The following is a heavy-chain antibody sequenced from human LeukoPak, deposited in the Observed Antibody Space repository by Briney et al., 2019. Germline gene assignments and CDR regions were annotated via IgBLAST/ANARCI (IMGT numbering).Heavy chain of an antibody. CDR1: GGSISSYY. CDR2: IYYSGST. Sequence: PSETLSLTCTVSGGSISSYYWSWIRQPPGKGLEWIGYIYYSGSTNYNPSLKSRVTISVDTSKNQFSLKLSSVTAADTAVYYCARMRQSTRSGYYYYYMDVWGKGTTVTVSS. J-gene: IGHJ6*03. CDR3: ARMRQSTRSGYYYYYMDV. D-gene: IGHD3-10*01. V-gene: IGHV4-59*01.